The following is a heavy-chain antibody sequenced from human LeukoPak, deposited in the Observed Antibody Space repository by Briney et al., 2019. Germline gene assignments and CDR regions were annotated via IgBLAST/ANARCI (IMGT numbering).Heavy chain of an antibody. CDR2: INPNSGGT. V-gene: IGHV1-2*04. Sequence: GASVKVSCKASGYTFTGYYMHWVRQAPGQGLEWMGWINPNSGGTNYAQKFQGWVTMTRDTSISTAYMKLSRLRSDDTAVYYCARGAGVITGTTPTDYWGQGTLVTVSS. D-gene: IGHD1-20*01. CDR3: ARGAGVITGTTPTDY. J-gene: IGHJ4*02. CDR1: GYTFTGYY.